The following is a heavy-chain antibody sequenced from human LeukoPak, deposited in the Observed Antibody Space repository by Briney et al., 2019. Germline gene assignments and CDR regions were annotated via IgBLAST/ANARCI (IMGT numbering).Heavy chain of an antibody. Sequence: GGSLRLSCAASGFTFSSSAMHWVRQAPGKGLEWVAVISYDGSNKYYADSVKGRFTISRDNSKNTLYLQMNSLRAEDTAVYYCARHLYKDDSSGYFGYWGQGTLVTVSS. CDR2: ISYDGSNK. CDR3: ARHLYKDDSSGYFGY. CDR1: GFTFSSSA. V-gene: IGHV3-30-3*01. J-gene: IGHJ4*02. D-gene: IGHD3-22*01.